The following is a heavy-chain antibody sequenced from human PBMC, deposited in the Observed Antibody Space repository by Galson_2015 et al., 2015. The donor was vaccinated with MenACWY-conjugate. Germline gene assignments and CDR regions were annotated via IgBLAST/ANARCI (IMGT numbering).Heavy chain of an antibody. D-gene: IGHD2-21*02. CDR2: ISYDGSNK. J-gene: IGHJ4*02. Sequence: SLRLSCAASGFTFTDYWMSWLRQAPGKGLEWVAVISYDGSNKYYADSVKGRFTISRDNSKNTLYLQMNSLRAEDTAVYYCAKARRGRVVVTATTDYWGQGTLVTVSS. V-gene: IGHV3-30*18. CDR1: GFTFTDYW. CDR3: AKARRGRVVVTATTDY.